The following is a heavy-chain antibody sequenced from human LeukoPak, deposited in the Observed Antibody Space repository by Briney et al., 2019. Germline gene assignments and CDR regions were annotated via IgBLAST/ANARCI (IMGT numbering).Heavy chain of an antibody. V-gene: IGHV3-30-3*01. D-gene: IGHD1-26*01. CDR1: GFTLTKYG. CDR3: ARVFSGSYLDAFDI. Sequence: PGGSLRLSCAASGFTLTKYGMHWVRQAPGKGLEWVAVISYDGSNKYYADSVKGRFTISRDNSKNTLYLQMNSLRAEDTAVYYCARVFSGSYLDAFDIWGQGTMVTVSS. CDR2: ISYDGSNK. J-gene: IGHJ3*02.